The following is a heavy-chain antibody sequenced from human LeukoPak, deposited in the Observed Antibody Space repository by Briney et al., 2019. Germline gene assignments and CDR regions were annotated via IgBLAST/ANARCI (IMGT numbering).Heavy chain of an antibody. J-gene: IGHJ4*02. CDR3: AKDPSYNSGGDNY. CDR1: GFTFSTHD. D-gene: IGHD6-19*01. Sequence: QAGGSLRLSCAASGFTFSTHDMSWVRQAPGKGLEWVSGISGSGATTYYADSVKGRFTISRDNSKTMLYLQMNSLRAEDTASYYCAKDPSYNSGGDNYWGQGTLVTVSS. CDR2: ISGSGATT. V-gene: IGHV3-23*01.